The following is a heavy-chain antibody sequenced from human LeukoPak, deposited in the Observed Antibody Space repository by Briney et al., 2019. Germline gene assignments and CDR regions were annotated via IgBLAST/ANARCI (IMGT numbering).Heavy chain of an antibody. D-gene: IGHD3-10*01. V-gene: IGHV3-9*01. CDR3: TRSGGRHTGRGGYFFDN. J-gene: IGHJ4*02. Sequence: GGSLRLSCAASGLTFDDYAMHWVRQVPGKGLEWVAGVSWNSGVRAYADSVKGRFTVSRDNAKNSLYLQMDSLKTEDTAVYFCTRSGGRHTGRGGYFFDNWGQGTLVTVSS. CDR1: GLTFDDYA. CDR2: VSWNSGVR.